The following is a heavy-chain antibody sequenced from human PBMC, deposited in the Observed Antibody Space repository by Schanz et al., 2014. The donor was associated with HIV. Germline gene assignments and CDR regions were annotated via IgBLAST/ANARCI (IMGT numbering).Heavy chain of an antibody. CDR2: INHSGST. CDR1: GGSFRGFY. Sequence: HVQLQQWGAGLLKPSETLSLTCAVYGGSFRGFYWSWIRQSPTKGLEWIGGINHSGSTNYNPSLQSRITISLDTPKNQFSLRLSPVTAADTAVYYCARDNDPYYYDNGGHYDRLFDYWGQGTLVTVSS. J-gene: IGHJ4*02. CDR3: ARDNDPYYYDNGGHYDRLFDY. V-gene: IGHV4-34*01. D-gene: IGHD3-22*01.